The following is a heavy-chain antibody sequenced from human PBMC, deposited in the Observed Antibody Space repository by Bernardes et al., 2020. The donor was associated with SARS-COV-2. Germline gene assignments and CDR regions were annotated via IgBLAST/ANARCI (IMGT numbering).Heavy chain of an antibody. Sequence: GGSLRLSCAASGFTFSSYWMSWVRQAPGKGLEWVANIKQDGSEKYYVDSVKGRFTISRDNAKNSLYLQMNSLRAEDTAVYYCARYSSGWYVGWFDPWGQGSLDRVSS. CDR3: ARYSSGWYVGWFDP. CDR1: GFTFSSYW. J-gene: IGHJ5*02. D-gene: IGHD6-19*01. V-gene: IGHV3-7*01. CDR2: IKQDGSEK.